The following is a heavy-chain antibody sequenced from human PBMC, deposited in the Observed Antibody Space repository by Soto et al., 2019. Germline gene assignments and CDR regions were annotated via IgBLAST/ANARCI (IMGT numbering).Heavy chain of an antibody. CDR2: ISYDGSNK. J-gene: IGHJ6*02. CDR1: GFTFSSYA. D-gene: IGHD6-19*01. Sequence: QVQLVESGGGVVQPGRSLRLSCAASGFTFSSYAMHWVRQAPGKGLEWVAVISYDGSNKYYADSVKGRFTISRDNSKNTLYLQMNSLRAEDTDVYYCARALAVAGPYCSYAMDVWGQGTTVTVSS. CDR3: ARALAVAGPYCSYAMDV. V-gene: IGHV3-30-3*01.